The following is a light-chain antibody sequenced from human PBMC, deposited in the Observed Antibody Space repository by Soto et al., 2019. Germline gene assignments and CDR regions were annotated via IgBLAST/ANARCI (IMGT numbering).Light chain of an antibody. Sequence: EIVMTQSPATLSVSPGERATLSCRASQSVSSNLAWYQQKPGQAPRLLIYGASTRATGIPARFSGSGSGTEFTLTISSLLSEDFAVYYCQQYNNWPRTFGQETKVEIK. CDR3: QQYNNWPRT. CDR1: QSVSSN. J-gene: IGKJ1*01. V-gene: IGKV3-15*01. CDR2: GAS.